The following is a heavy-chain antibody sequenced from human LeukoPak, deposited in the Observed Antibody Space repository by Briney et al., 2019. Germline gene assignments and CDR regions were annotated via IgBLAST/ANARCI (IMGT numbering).Heavy chain of an antibody. V-gene: IGHV3-23*01. D-gene: IGHD2-2*01. J-gene: IGHJ4*02. CDR1: GFTFSSYA. CDR3: AKGEYQLLLPDFDY. Sequence: GGSLRLSCAASGFTFSSYAMTWVRQAPGKGLDWVSAISGSSDRTHYADSVKDRFTISRDNSKNTLYLQMNSLRAEDTAVYYCAKGEYQLLLPDFDYWGQGTLVTVSS. CDR2: ISGSSDRT.